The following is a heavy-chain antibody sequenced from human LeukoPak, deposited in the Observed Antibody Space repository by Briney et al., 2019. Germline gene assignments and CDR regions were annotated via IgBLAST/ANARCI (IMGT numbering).Heavy chain of an antibody. V-gene: IGHV4-59*01. CDR2: IYYTGST. J-gene: IGHJ5*02. CDR3: ARGGVAVAATEWFDP. D-gene: IGHD6-19*01. Sequence: SETLSLTCGVSGGAITNYYWNWIRQAPGKGLEWLGYIYYTGSTTYNPSVKSRITISLDTSKKQISLKLRSVTAADTAVYYCARGGVAVAATEWFDPWGQGTLVTVSS. CDR1: GGAITNYY.